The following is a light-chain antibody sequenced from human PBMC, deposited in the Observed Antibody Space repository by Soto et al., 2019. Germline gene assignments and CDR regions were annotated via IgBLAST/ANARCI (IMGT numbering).Light chain of an antibody. Sequence: QSALTQPASVSGSPGQSITISCTGTSSDVGGYNYVSWYQQHPGKAHKLMIYDVSNRPSGVSNRFSGSKSGKTASLTISGLQAEDEADYYCSSYTSRSTVVFGGGTKLTVL. J-gene: IGLJ2*01. V-gene: IGLV2-14*01. CDR3: SSYTSRSTVV. CDR1: SSDVGGYNY. CDR2: DVS.